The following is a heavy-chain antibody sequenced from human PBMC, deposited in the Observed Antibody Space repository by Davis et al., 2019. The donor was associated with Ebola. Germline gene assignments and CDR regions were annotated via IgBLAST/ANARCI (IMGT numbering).Heavy chain of an antibody. V-gene: IGHV3-23*01. CDR3: ANYCSSTSCYTNRGLLDY. Sequence: GESLKISCVASGFTFSSYAMSWVRQAPGKGLEWVSAISGSGGSTYYADSVKGRFTISRDNSKNTLYLQMNSLRAEDTAVYYCANYCSSTSCYTNRGLLDYWGQGTLVTVSS. J-gene: IGHJ4*02. D-gene: IGHD2-2*02. CDR1: GFTFSSYA. CDR2: ISGSGGST.